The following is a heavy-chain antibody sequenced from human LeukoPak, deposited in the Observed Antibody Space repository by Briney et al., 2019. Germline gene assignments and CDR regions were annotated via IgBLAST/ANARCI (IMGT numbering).Heavy chain of an antibody. CDR2: INPNSGGT. J-gene: IGHJ4*02. V-gene: IGHV1-2*02. CDR3: TRGGTGYYYDY. D-gene: IGHD3-22*01. Sequence: GASVKVSCKVSGYTFSGYYIHWVRQAPGHGLEWMGWINPNSGGTTYAQKFQGRVTMTRDTSISTAYMYLSRLRSDDTAVYYCTRGGTGYYYDYWGQGTLVTVSS. CDR1: GYTFSGYY.